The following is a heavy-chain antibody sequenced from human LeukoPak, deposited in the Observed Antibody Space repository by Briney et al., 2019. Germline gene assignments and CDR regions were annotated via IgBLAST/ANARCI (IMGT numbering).Heavy chain of an antibody. Sequence: APVKVSCKASGYTFTGYYMTWVRQAPGQGLGWLGWTNPNSGGTNYAQKFQGRVTMTRDTSISTAYMELSRLRSDDTAVYYCARERRSVVPAATRYFDLWGRGTLVTVSS. D-gene: IGHD2-2*01. CDR3: ARERRSVVPAATRYFDL. CDR2: TNPNSGGT. CDR1: GYTFTGYY. V-gene: IGHV1-2*02. J-gene: IGHJ2*01.